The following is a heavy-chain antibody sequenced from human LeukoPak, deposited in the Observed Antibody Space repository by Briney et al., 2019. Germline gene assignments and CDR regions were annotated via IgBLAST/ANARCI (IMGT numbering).Heavy chain of an antibody. Sequence: PGGSLRLSCAASGFTFSSYAMHWVRQAPGKGLEWVAVISYDGSNKYYADSVKGRFTISRDNSKNTLYLQMNSLRAEDTAVYYCARGLNSGFDYWGHGTLVTVSS. CDR3: ARGLNSGFDY. D-gene: IGHD2/OR15-2a*01. CDR1: GFTFSSYA. J-gene: IGHJ4*01. V-gene: IGHV3-30*04. CDR2: ISYDGSNK.